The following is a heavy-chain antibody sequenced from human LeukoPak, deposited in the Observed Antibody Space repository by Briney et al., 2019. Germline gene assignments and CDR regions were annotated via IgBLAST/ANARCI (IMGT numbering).Heavy chain of an antibody. D-gene: IGHD2-15*01. J-gene: IGHJ5*02. V-gene: IGHV1-2*04. CDR2: INPNSGGT. Sequence: ASVKVSCKASGYTFTGYYMHWVRQAPGQGLEWMGWINPNSGGTNYAQKFQGWVTMTRDTSISTAYMELSRLRSDDTAVYYCAREAGCSGGSCYIQFDPWGQGTLVTVSS. CDR1: GYTFTGYY. CDR3: AREAGCSGGSCYIQFDP.